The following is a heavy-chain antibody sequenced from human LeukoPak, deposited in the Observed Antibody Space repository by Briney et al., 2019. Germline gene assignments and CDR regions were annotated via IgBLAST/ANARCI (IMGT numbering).Heavy chain of an antibody. D-gene: IGHD4/OR15-4a*01. V-gene: IGHV3-11*01. J-gene: IGHJ4*02. Sequence: GGSLRLSCAASGFAFSDFYMSWIRQAPGQGLEWVSYITRSGPTIYYADSVKGRFTISRDNAKNTLYLQMNSLRAEDTAVYYCARRAGAYSHPYDYWGQGTLVTVSS. CDR1: GFAFSDFY. CDR2: ITRSGPTI. CDR3: ARRAGAYSHPYDY.